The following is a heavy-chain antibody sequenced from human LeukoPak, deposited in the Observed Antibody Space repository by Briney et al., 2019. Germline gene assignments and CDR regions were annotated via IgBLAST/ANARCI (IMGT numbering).Heavy chain of an antibody. CDR3: ARHFGEYSSGPSVDY. CDR1: GYSFTSYW. V-gene: IGHV5-51*01. CDR2: IYPGDSDT. Sequence: GESLKISCKGSGYSFTSYWIGWVRQMPGKGLEWMGIIYPGDSDTRYSPSFQGQVAISADKSISTAYLQWSSLKASDTAMYYCARHFGEYSSGPSVDYWGQGTLVTVSS. J-gene: IGHJ4*02. D-gene: IGHD6-19*01.